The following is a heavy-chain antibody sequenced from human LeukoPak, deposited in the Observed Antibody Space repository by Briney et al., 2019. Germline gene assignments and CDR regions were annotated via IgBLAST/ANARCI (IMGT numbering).Heavy chain of an antibody. J-gene: IGHJ4*02. CDR1: GYTFTGYY. Sequence: ASVKVSCKASGYTFTGYYMHWVRQAPGQGLEWMGRINPNSGGTNYARKFQGRVTMARDTSISTAYMELSRLRSDDTAVYYCARFVVVVPAAFFDYWGQGTLVTVSS. D-gene: IGHD2-2*01. CDR2: INPNSGGT. V-gene: IGHV1-2*06. CDR3: ARFVVVVPAAFFDY.